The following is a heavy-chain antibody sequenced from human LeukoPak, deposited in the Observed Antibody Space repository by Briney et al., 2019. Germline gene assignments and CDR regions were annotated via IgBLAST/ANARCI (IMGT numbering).Heavy chain of an antibody. Sequence: PGGSLRLSCAASGFTFSSYWMHWVSQAQGKGLVWVSRISSDGSSSRYADSVKGRFTISRDNAKNTLYLQMNSLRAEDTAVYYCTSPRYCSSTSCPFDYWGRETLVTVSS. V-gene: IGHV3-74*01. D-gene: IGHD2-2*01. CDR1: GFTFSSYW. J-gene: IGHJ4*02. CDR3: TSPRYCSSTSCPFDY. CDR2: ISSDGSSS.